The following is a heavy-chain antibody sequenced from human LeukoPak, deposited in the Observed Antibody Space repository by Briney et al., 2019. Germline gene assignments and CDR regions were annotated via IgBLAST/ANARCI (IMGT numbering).Heavy chain of an antibody. D-gene: IGHD6-19*01. J-gene: IGHJ4*02. Sequence: GASVKVSCKASGYTFTSYGISWVRQAPGQGLEWMGWISTYNGDTNYAQKLQGRVTMTTDTSTSTAYMELRSLRSDDTAVYYCARGAPYSSGSSNDYWGQGTLVTVSS. CDR3: ARGAPYSSGSSNDY. V-gene: IGHV1-18*01. CDR1: GYTFTSYG. CDR2: ISTYNGDT.